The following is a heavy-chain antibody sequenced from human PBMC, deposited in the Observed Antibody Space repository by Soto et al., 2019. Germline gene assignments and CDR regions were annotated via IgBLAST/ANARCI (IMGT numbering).Heavy chain of an antibody. CDR1: GFTFSSYA. Sequence: EVQLLESGGGLVQPGGSLRRSCAASGFTFSSYAMSWVRQAPGRGLEWVSAISGSGGSTYYADSVKGRFTISRDNSKNTLYLQMNSLRAEDTAVYYCAKGSVATNYYYYYYGMDVWGQGTTVTVSS. D-gene: IGHD5-12*01. V-gene: IGHV3-23*01. CDR3: AKGSVATNYYYYYYGMDV. J-gene: IGHJ6*02. CDR2: ISGSGGST.